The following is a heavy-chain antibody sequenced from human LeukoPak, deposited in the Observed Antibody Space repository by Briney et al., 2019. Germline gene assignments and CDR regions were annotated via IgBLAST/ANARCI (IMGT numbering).Heavy chain of an antibody. V-gene: IGHV3-30*18. CDR2: ISYDGSNK. CDR3: AKQGPMDAFDI. Sequence: GGSLRLSCAASGFTFSSYGMHWVRQAPGKGLEGVAVISYDGSNKYYADSVKGRFTISRDNSKNTLYLQMNSLRAEDTAVYYCAKQGPMDAFDIWGQGTMVTVSS. CDR1: GFTFSSYG. J-gene: IGHJ3*02.